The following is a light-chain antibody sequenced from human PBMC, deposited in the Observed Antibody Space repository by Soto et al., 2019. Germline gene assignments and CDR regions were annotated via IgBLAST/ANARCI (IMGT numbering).Light chain of an antibody. CDR3: QQTYSAPPT. CDR2: GAS. V-gene: IGKV3-15*01. Sequence: EIVMTQSPATLSVSPGERATLSCRASQSVSSNLAWYQQKPGQAPRLLIYGASTRATGIPARFSGSGSGTEFTLTISSLQSEDFATYYCQQTYSAPPTFGQGTKLE. J-gene: IGKJ2*01. CDR1: QSVSSN.